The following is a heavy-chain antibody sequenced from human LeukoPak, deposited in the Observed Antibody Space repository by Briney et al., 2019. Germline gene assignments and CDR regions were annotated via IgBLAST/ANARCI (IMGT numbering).Heavy chain of an antibody. CDR1: GFTFGSYA. CDR2: ISGSHGTT. Sequence: GGSLRLSCAASGFTFGSYAMSWVRQAPGKGLEWVSAISGSHGTTYYADSVKGRFTISRDNSKNTLYLQMNSLRAEDTAVYYCAKKVYSGSYAQSFTEYYFDYWGQGTLVTVSS. CDR3: AKKVYSGSYAQSFTEYYFDY. D-gene: IGHD1-26*01. V-gene: IGHV3-23*01. J-gene: IGHJ4*02.